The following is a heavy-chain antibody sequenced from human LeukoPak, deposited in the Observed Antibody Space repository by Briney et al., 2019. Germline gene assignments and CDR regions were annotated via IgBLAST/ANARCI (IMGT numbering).Heavy chain of an antibody. Sequence: PSETLSLTCTVSGGSISNYYWNWIRQAPGKGLEWIGRIYTSGSTNYNPSLKSRVAISVDTSKNQFALKLSSVTAADTAVYYCARDRVGYGSGSYYEYWGQGTLVTVSS. CDR2: IYTSGST. J-gene: IGHJ4*02. CDR3: ARDRVGYGSGSYYEY. V-gene: IGHV4-4*08. CDR1: GGSISNYY. D-gene: IGHD3-10*01.